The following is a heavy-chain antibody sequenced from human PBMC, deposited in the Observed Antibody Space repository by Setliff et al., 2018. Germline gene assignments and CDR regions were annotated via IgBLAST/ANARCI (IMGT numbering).Heavy chain of an antibody. D-gene: IGHD1-26*01. V-gene: IGHV4-39*07. CDR3: ARDNTIVGATDY. J-gene: IGHJ4*02. Sequence: SETLSLTCNVSGGSVSSASHYWGWIRQAPGKGMEWIGSVYYSGYTYYKPSLQSRVTMSVDTSKNQFSLKLTSVTAADTAVYYCARDNTIVGATDYWGQGTLVTVS. CDR1: GGSVSSASHY. CDR2: VYYSGYT.